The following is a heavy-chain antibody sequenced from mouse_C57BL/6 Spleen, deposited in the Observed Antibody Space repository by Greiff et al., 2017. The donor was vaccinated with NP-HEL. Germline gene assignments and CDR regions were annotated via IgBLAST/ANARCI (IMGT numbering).Heavy chain of an antibody. CDR3: TRDRDYYGSSYDYYAMDY. CDR1: GFTFSSYA. V-gene: IGHV5-9-1*02. CDR2: ISSGGDYI. Sequence: EVKVVESGEGLVKPGGSLKLSCAASGFTFSSYAMSWVRQTPEKRLEWVAYISSGGDYIYYADTVKGRFTISRDNARNTLYLQMSSLKSEDTAMYYCTRDRDYYGSSYDYYAMDYWGQGTSVTVSS. J-gene: IGHJ4*01. D-gene: IGHD1-1*01.